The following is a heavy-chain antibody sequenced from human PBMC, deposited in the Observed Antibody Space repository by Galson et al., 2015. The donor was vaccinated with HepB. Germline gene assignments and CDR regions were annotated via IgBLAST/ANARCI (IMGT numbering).Heavy chain of an antibody. CDR3: ARGDSVVVVAATRGGLDGMDV. D-gene: IGHD2-15*01. Sequence: SLRLSCAASGFTFSSYGMHWVRQAPGKGLEWVAVIWYDGSNKYYADSVKGRFTISRDNSKNTLYLQMNSLRAEDTAVYYCARGDSVVVVAATRGGLDGMDVWGQGTTVTVSS. CDR1: GFTFSSYG. J-gene: IGHJ6*02. CDR2: IWYDGSNK. V-gene: IGHV3-33*08.